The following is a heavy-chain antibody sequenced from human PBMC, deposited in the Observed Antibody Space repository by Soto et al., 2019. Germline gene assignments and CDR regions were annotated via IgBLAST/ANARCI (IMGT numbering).Heavy chain of an antibody. Sequence: GGSLRLSCAASGFTFSSYAMSWVRQAPGKGLEWVSAISGSGGSTYYADSVKGRFTISRDNSKNTLYLQMNSLRAEDTAVYYCAKDKGEYSSSSVAFDIWGQGTMVTVSS. D-gene: IGHD6-6*01. CDR2: ISGSGGST. J-gene: IGHJ3*02. CDR1: GFTFSSYA. CDR3: AKDKGEYSSSSVAFDI. V-gene: IGHV3-23*01.